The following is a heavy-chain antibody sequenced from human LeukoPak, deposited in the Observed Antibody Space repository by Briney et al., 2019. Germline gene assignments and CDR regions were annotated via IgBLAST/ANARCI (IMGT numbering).Heavy chain of an antibody. CDR3: ARLVNEYSSSSGAFDI. V-gene: IGHV5-51*01. CDR2: IYPGDSDT. J-gene: IGHJ3*02. CDR1: GYSFTSYW. D-gene: IGHD6-6*01. Sequence: GESLKISCKGSGYSFTSYWIGWVRQMPGKGLEWMGIIYPGDSDTRYSPPFQGQVTISADKSISTAYLQWSSLKASDTAMYYCARLVNEYSSSSGAFDIWGQGTMVTVSS.